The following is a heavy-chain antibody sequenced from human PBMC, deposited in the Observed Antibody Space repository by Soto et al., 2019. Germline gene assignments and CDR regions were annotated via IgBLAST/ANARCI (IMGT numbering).Heavy chain of an antibody. Sequence: SETLSLTCTVSGGSIRDYIWNWIRQPPGKGLEWVGYSYYSGRTNYNPSLKSRVSISVDTSKNLFSLQLRSVTAAETAVYYCARVGGDAFGNSGGFDYWAQGPMVTVS. J-gene: IGHJ4*02. CDR3: ARVGGDAFGNSGGFDY. V-gene: IGHV4-59*01. CDR1: GGSIRDYI. D-gene: IGHD2-21*01. CDR2: SYYSGRT.